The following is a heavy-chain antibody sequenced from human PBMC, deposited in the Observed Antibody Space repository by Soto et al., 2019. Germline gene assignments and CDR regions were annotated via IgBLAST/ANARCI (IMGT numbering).Heavy chain of an antibody. CDR2: ISAYNGNT. CDR1: GYTFTSYG. J-gene: IGHJ4*02. CDR3: ARDGYYYDSSGYPSFDY. D-gene: IGHD3-22*01. V-gene: IGHV1-18*01. Sequence: QVQLVQSGAEVKKPGASVKVSCKASGYTFTSYGISWVRQAPGQGLEWMGWISAYNGNTNYAQKLQGRVTMTTDTSTSTVYMELRSLRSDDTAVYYCARDGYYYDSSGYPSFDYWGQGNLVTVSS.